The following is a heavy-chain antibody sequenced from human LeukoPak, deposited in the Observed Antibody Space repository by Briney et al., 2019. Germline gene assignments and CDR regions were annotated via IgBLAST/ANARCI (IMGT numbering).Heavy chain of an antibody. J-gene: IGHJ1*01. CDR3: ARSITSSWYGDFQH. D-gene: IGHD6-13*01. V-gene: IGHV4-4*07. CDR1: GGSISSYY. Sequence: SETLSLTCSVSGGSISSYYWSWIRQPAGKGLEWIGRVHRSGDTNYNPSLKSRVTISVDTSKNQLSLKLSSVTAADTAVYYCARSITSSWYGDFQHWGQGTLVTVSS. CDR2: VHRSGDT.